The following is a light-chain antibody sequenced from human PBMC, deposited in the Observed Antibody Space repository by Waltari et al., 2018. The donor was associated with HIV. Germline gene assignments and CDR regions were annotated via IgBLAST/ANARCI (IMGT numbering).Light chain of an antibody. CDR3: YSTESSGTHRV. Sequence: SYELTQPHSVSVSPGQTARITCSGDTLPKKYAHWYQQKSGQAPVLVIYEDIKRPSGIPERFSGSSSGTVAILTISGAQVEDEADYYCYSTESSGTHRVFGGGTKLTVL. CDR1: TLPKKY. J-gene: IGLJ3*02. V-gene: IGLV3-10*01. CDR2: EDI.